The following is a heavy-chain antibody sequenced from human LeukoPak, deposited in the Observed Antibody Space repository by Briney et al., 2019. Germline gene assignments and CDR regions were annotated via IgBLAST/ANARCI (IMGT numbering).Heavy chain of an antibody. CDR1: GFAVSNNC. Sequence: GGSLRLSGAASGFAVSNNCMSWVRQAPGKGLEWVSVIYSDGSPYYADSVRGRFTISRDNSKNTLYLQMNSLRAEDTAVYYCGTDTNQGRNGLDVWGQGTTVTVSS. D-gene: IGHD1-14*01. CDR2: IYSDGSP. CDR3: GTDTNQGRNGLDV. V-gene: IGHV3-66*01. J-gene: IGHJ6*02.